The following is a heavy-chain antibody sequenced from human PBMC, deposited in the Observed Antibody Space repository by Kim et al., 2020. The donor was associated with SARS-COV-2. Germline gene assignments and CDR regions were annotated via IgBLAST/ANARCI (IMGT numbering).Heavy chain of an antibody. CDR3: ARMGSGSPVYGLSGQNV. D-gene: IGHD3-10*01. J-gene: IGHJ6*01. V-gene: IGHV3-53*01. Sequence: GGSLRLSCAASGLSVSINYMTWVRQAPGKGLEWVSVIYSDGRTFYGDSVKGRFSISRDDYKNMVFLQMKGLRVDDTAAYYCARMGSGSPVYGLSGQNVWG. CDR1: GLSVSINY. CDR2: IYSDGRT.